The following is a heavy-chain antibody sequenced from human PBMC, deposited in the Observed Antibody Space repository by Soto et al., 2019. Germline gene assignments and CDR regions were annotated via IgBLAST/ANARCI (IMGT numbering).Heavy chain of an antibody. V-gene: IGHV3-30-3*01. CDR3: ARESRASVYFDY. Sequence: QVQLVESGGGVVQPGRSLTLSCAASGFAFSGYAVHWVRQAPGKGLEWVAVISYDGSNKYYADSVKGRFIISRDNSENTLYLQMNSLRAEDTAVYYCARESRASVYFDYWGQGTLVTVSS. J-gene: IGHJ4*02. CDR1: GFAFSGYA. CDR2: ISYDGSNK. D-gene: IGHD3-10*01.